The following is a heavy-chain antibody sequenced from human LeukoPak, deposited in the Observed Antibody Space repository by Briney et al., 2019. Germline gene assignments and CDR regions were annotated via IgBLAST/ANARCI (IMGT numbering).Heavy chain of an antibody. D-gene: IGHD3-10*01. J-gene: IGHJ3*02. CDR1: GYTFTGYY. CDR3: SRDLNGSARVYAFDT. V-gene: IGHV1-2*02. CDR2: INPNSGGT. Sequence: ASVTLSCTASGYTFTGYYMHWVRQAPGPGLERMGWINPNSGGTNYANTFHGRVIITTDTTTNTAYSELMSLRSDDTAGYYYSRDLNGSARVYAFDTWGQGTMVTVSS.